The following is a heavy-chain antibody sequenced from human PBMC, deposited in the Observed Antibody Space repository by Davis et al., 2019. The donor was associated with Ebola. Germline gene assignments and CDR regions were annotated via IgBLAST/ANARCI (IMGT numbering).Heavy chain of an antibody. CDR1: GGSISSNSYY. CDR3: ARDGVGGTTYYYYMDV. Sequence: SETLSLTCTVSGGSISSNSYYWGWIRQPPGKGLEWIGTIYYSGSTYYNPSLKSRVTISVDTSKNQSSLKLSSVTAADTAVYYCARDGVGGTTYYYYMDVWGKGTTVTVSS. V-gene: IGHV4-39*07. J-gene: IGHJ6*03. D-gene: IGHD1-26*01. CDR2: IYYSGST.